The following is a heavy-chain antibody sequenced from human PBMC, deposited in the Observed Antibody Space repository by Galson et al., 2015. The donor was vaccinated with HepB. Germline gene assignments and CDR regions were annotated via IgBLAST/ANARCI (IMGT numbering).Heavy chain of an antibody. J-gene: IGHJ4*02. V-gene: IGHV7-4-1*02. CDR2: INTNTGNP. Sequence: SVKVSCKASGYTFTSYAMNWVRQAPGQGLEWMGWINTNTGNPTYAQGFTGRFVFSLDTSVSTAYLQISSLKAEDTAVYYCPREGRLAMVRGVIITHYFDYWGQGTLVTVSS. CDR1: GYTFTSYA. D-gene: IGHD3-10*01. CDR3: PREGRLAMVRGVIITHYFDY.